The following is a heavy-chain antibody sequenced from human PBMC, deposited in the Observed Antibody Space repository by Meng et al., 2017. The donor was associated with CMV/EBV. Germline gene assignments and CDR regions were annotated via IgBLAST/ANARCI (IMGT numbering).Heavy chain of an antibody. CDR1: GGSISSSSYY. Sequence: SETLSLTCTVSGGSISSSSYYWGWIRQPPGKGLEWIGSIYYSGSTYYNPSLKSRVTISVDTSKNQFSPKLSSVTAADTAVYYCARDGQTNDFWSGQYYYYYYGMDVWGQGTTVTVSS. D-gene: IGHD3-3*01. V-gene: IGHV4-39*07. CDR2: IYYSGST. J-gene: IGHJ6*02. CDR3: ARDGQTNDFWSGQYYYYYYGMDV.